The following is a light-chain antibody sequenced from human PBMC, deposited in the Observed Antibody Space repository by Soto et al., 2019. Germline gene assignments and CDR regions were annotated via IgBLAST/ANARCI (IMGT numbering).Light chain of an antibody. CDR1: GSDIGTYNF. J-gene: IGLJ3*02. CDR3: SAYTARSTLV. Sequence: QSALTQPASVSGSPGQSITISCSGSGSDIGTYNFVSWYQHHPGRAPKLIISEVANRPSGVSDRFSGSKSGNTASLTISGLQSEDEGDYYCSAYTARSTLVFGGGTKLTVL. V-gene: IGLV2-14*01. CDR2: EVA.